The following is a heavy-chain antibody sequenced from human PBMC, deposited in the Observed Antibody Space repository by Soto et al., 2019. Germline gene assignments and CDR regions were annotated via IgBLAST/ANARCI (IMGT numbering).Heavy chain of an antibody. CDR2: IIPIFGTA. V-gene: IGHV1-69*13. CDR1: GGTFSIYA. D-gene: IGHD2-15*01. J-gene: IGHJ6*04. Sequence: SVKVSCKASGGTFSIYAISWVRQAPGQGLGWMGGIIPIFGTANYAQKFQGRVTITADESTSTAYMELSSLRSEDTAVYYCARTSGDVVTPRGSGGSCYYLYYHGRDVWLKGTMLTVSS. CDR3: ARTSGDVVTPRGSGGSCYYLYYHGRDV.